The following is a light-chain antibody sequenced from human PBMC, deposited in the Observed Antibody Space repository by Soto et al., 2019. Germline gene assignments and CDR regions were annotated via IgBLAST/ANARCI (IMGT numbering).Light chain of an antibody. J-gene: IGLJ3*02. CDR3: TSYRRPDSWV. CDR1: SSDVGGYNY. Sequence: QSVLTQPASVSGSPGQSITISCTGTSSDVGGYNYVSWFQQHPGKAPKLLIYEVTNRPSGVSNRFSGSKSGNTASLTISGLQAVDEGDYYCTSYRRPDSWVFGGGTKLTVL. CDR2: EVT. V-gene: IGLV2-14*01.